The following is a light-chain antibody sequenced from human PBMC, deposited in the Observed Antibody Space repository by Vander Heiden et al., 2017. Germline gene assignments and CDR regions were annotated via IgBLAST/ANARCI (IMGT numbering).Light chain of an antibody. J-gene: IGLJ2*01. CDR3: SLYITSSALVL. CDR1: SSDIGYYNY. Sequence: QSALTQPASVSASPERSITIPWTATSSDIGYYNYVSWYQQHTGKAPTLLIYDVSVRPSGVSNRFSGSKSGNTASLTISGLQAEDETDYYCSLYITSSALVLFGGGTKLTVL. V-gene: IGLV2-14*03. CDR2: DVS.